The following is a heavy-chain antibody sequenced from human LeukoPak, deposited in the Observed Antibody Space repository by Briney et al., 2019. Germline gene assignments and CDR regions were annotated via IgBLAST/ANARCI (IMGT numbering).Heavy chain of an antibody. D-gene: IGHD5-12*01. Sequence: GGSLRLSCAASGFTFSSYAMSWVRQAPGKGLEWVSAISGSGGSTYYADSVKGRFTISRDNAKNSLYLQMNSLRAEDTALYYCAKDNSGYDQEDYFDYWGQGTLVTVSS. CDR2: ISGSGGST. CDR3: AKDNSGYDQEDYFDY. J-gene: IGHJ4*02. CDR1: GFTFSSYA. V-gene: IGHV3-23*01.